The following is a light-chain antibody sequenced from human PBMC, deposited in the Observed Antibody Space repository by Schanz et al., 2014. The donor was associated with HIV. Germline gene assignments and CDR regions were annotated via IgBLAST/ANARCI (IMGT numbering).Light chain of an antibody. CDR1: SRDVGRDNY. V-gene: IGLV2-8*01. J-gene: IGLJ2*01. CDR3: CSYAGSSTLVV. CDR2: EVS. Sequence: QSALTQPPSASGSPGQSVTISCTGTSRDVGRDNYPSWDQQHPGKAPKLMIYEVSKRPSGVPDRFSGSKSGNTASLTISGFQAEDEADYYCCSYAGSSTLVVFGGGTKLTVL.